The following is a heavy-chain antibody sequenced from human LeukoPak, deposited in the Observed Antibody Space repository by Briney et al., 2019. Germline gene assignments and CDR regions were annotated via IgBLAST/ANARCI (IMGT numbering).Heavy chain of an antibody. V-gene: IGHV4-4*07. CDR3: AREGSGSYYVY. J-gene: IGHJ4*02. CDR2: IYPSGST. Sequence: SETLSLTCTVSGGSISTSYWSWIRQPAGKGLQWIGRIYPSGSTSYNPSLKSRVTMSVDTSKNQFSLNLSSVTAADTAVYCCAREGSGSYYVYWGQGTRVSVFS. CDR1: GGSISTSY. D-gene: IGHD1-26*01.